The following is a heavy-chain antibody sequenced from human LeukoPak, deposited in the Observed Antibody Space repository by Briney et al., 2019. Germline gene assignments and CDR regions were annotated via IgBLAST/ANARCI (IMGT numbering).Heavy chain of an antibody. CDR3: TRDHFGSGYFDY. CDR1: GFIFRSYA. D-gene: IGHD3-10*01. J-gene: IGHJ4*02. V-gene: IGHV3-21*01. CDR2: IIASGRHI. Sequence: RLSCETSGFIFRSYAMSWVRQAPGQGLEWLRGIIASGRHIFSADALKGRFTVSRDNANSTLSLQLDHLTAADTAVYFCTRDHFGSGYFDYWGPGTLVIVS.